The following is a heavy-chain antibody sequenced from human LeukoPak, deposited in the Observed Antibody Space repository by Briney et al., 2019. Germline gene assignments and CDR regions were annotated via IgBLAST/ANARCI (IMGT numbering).Heavy chain of an antibody. J-gene: IGHJ4*02. Sequence: GGSLRLSCAASGFTFRSYDMHWVRQATGKGLEWVSGIGTAGEIYYPGSVKGRFTISRENAKNSLYLQMNSLRAEDTAVYYCAKVTYGSGTYGAFDSWGQGTLVTVSS. CDR2: IGTAGEI. D-gene: IGHD3-10*01. V-gene: IGHV3-13*01. CDR3: AKVTYGSGTYGAFDS. CDR1: GFTFRSYD.